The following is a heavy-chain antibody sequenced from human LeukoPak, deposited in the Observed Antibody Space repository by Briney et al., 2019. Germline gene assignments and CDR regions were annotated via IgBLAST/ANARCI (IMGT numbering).Heavy chain of an antibody. Sequence: GGSLRLSCAASGFTFSSYAMHWVRQAPGKGLEWVAVISYDGSNKYYADSVKGRFTISRDNSKNRLYLQMNSLRAEDTAVYYCASHTPYCTNGVCYETVDYWGQGTLVTGSS. CDR1: GFTFSSYA. D-gene: IGHD2-8*01. CDR2: ISYDGSNK. J-gene: IGHJ4*02. CDR3: ASHTPYCTNGVCYETVDY. V-gene: IGHV3-30-3*01.